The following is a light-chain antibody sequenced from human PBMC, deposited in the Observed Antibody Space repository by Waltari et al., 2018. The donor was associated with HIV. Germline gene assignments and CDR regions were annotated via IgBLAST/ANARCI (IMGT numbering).Light chain of an antibody. J-gene: IGLJ3*02. V-gene: IGLV1-44*01. CDR2: INN. CDR1: SSNIGSNT. CDR3: AAWDDSLNGPV. Sequence: QSVLTQPPSASGTPGQRVTISCSGSSSNIGSNTVNWYQQLPGTAPKLLIYINNQRPSAVPDRFSGSKSGTSASLAISGLQSEDEADYYCAAWDDSLNGPVFGGGTKLTVL.